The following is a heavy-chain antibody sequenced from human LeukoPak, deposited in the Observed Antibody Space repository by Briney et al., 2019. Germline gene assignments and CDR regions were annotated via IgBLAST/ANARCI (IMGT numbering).Heavy chain of an antibody. CDR3: ARASTVVTPDYYYYMDV. CDR1: GYTFTSYG. D-gene: IGHD4-23*01. J-gene: IGHJ6*03. CDR2: ISAYNGNT. V-gene: IGHV1-18*01. Sequence: ASVKVSCKASGYTFTSYGISWVRQAPGQGLEWMGWISAYNGNTNYAQKLQGRVTMTTDTSTSTAYMELRRLRSDDTAVYYCARASTVVTPDYYYYMDVWGKGTTVTISS.